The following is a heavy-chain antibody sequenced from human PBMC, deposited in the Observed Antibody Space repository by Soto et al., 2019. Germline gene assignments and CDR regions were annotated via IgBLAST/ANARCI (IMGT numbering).Heavy chain of an antibody. CDR3: ARESGWGYYNQ. J-gene: IGHJ4*01. D-gene: IGHD3-10*01. CDR1: GGSISNYY. CDR2: MYTSGST. V-gene: IGHV4-4*07. Sequence: PSETLSLTCTVSGGSISNYYWTWIRQPAGKGLEWIGRMYTSGSTNYNPSLKSRVTMSVDTSKNQFSLNLRSVTAADTAVYYCARESGWGYYNQWGHGTLVTVS.